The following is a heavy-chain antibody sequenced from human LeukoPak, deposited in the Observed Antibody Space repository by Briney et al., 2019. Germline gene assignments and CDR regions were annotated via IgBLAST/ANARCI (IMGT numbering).Heavy chain of an antibody. CDR3: ARTWWELLFGAFDI. CDR1: GFTFSDYY. D-gene: IGHD1-26*01. V-gene: IGHV3-11*04. CDR2: ISSSGSTI. Sequence: TGGSLRLSCAASGFTFSDYYMSWIRQAPGKGLEWVSYISSSGSTIYYADSVKGRFTISRDNAKNSLYLQMNSLRAEDTAVYYCARTWWELLFGAFDIWGQGTMVTVSS. J-gene: IGHJ3*02.